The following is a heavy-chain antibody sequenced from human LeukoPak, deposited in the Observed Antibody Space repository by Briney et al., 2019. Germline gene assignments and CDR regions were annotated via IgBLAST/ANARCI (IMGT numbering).Heavy chain of an antibody. V-gene: IGHV1-18*01. CDR3: ARDLTPASKYSSSWYVDY. Sequence: ASVKVSCKASGYTFTSYGFSWVRQAPGQGLEWMGWISAYNGNTDYPQNLQGRVTMTTDTSTSTAYMELRSPRSDDTALYYCARDLTPASKYSSSWYVDYWGQGTLVTVSS. CDR2: ISAYNGNT. CDR1: GYTFTSYG. D-gene: IGHD6-13*01. J-gene: IGHJ4*02.